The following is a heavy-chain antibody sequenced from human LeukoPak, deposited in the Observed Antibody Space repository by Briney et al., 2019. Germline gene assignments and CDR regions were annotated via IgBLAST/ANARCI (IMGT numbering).Heavy chain of an antibody. CDR3: ARAVSYGGYYYYGMDV. CDR2: INPNSGGT. J-gene: IGHJ6*02. V-gene: IGHV1-2*02. Sequence: GASVKLSCKASGYTFTGYYMHWVRHAPGQGLEWMGGINPNSGGTNYAQKFQGRVTMTRDTSISTAYMELSRLRSDDTAVYYCARAVSYGGYYYYGMDVWGQGTTVTVSS. CDR1: GYTFTGYY. D-gene: IGHD1-26*01.